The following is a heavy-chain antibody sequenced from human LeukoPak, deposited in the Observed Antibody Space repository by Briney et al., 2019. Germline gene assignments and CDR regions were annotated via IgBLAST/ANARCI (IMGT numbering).Heavy chain of an antibody. Sequence: GGSLRLSCAASGFTVSSNYVSWVRQARGKGLEWVSVIYSGGSTYYADSLKGRITISRDNAKNTVYLQMNSLRAEDTAVYYCARLPTGDYWGQGTLVTVSS. CDR1: GFTVSSNY. J-gene: IGHJ4*02. CDR3: ARLPTGDY. CDR2: IYSGGST. V-gene: IGHV3-53*01.